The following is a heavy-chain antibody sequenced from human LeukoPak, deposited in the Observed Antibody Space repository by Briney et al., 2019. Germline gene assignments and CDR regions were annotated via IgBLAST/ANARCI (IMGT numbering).Heavy chain of an antibody. J-gene: IGHJ4*02. CDR3: ARSHTVTSPGHFDY. V-gene: IGHV4-59*01. Sequence: TSETLSLTCTVSGVSISSYYWSWIRQPPGKGLEWIGYIYYSGSTNYNPSLKSRVTISVDTSKNQFSLKLSSVTAADTAVYYCARSHTVTSPGHFDYWGQGTLVTVSS. D-gene: IGHD4-17*01. CDR2: IYYSGST. CDR1: GVSISSYY.